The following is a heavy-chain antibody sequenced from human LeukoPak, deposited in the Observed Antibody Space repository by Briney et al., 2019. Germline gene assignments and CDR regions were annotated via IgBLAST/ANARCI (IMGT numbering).Heavy chain of an antibody. CDR1: GFTFSSYA. V-gene: IGHV3-23*01. J-gene: IGHJ4*02. CDR3: AKDFHGGLSPVGFDY. CDR2: ISGSGGST. D-gene: IGHD1-26*01. Sequence: GGSLRLSCAASGFTFSSYAMSWVRQAPGKGLEWVSAISGSGGSTYYADSVKGRFTISRENSKNTLYLQMNSLRAEDTAVYYCAKDFHGGLSPVGFDYWGQGTLVTVSS.